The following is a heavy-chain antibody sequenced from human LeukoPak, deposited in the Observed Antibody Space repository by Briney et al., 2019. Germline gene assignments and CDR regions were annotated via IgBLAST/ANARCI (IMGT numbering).Heavy chain of an antibody. V-gene: IGHV3-23*01. CDR3: ARYKDGNNFFDY. CDR1: GFTLSSNA. D-gene: IGHD5-24*01. CDR2: ISGSGGST. Sequence: AGSLTLSCAASGFTLSSNAMSWVRQAPGNGLEWVSAISGSGGSTYYADSVKGQFTISRDKSKNTLYLQMNSLRAEDTAVYYCARYKDGNNFFDYWGQGTLVTVSS. J-gene: IGHJ4*02.